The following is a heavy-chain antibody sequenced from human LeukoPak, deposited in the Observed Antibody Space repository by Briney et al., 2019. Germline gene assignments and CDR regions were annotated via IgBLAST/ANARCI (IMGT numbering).Heavy chain of an antibody. D-gene: IGHD3-3*01. Sequence: PGGSLRLSCSASGFTFGGYAMHWVRQSPGKGPEWVALISYDGSYQNYADSVKGRFTLSRDNSINTVDLQMNSLRAEDTAVYYCVKEYHSRGFGAYFDYWGQGTLVTVSS. V-gene: IGHV3-30*04. CDR1: GFTFGGYA. CDR2: ISYDGSYQ. CDR3: VKEYHSRGFGAYFDY. J-gene: IGHJ4*02.